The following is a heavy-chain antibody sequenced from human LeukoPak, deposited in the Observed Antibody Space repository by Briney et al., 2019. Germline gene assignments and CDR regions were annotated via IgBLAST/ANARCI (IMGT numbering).Heavy chain of an antibody. Sequence: GGSLRLSCAASGFTFSSYEMNWVRQAPGKGLEWVSYISSSGSTIYYADSVKGRFTISRDNAKNSLYLQMNSLRAEDTAVYYCARADSSSSGDYWGQGTLVTVSS. J-gene: IGHJ4*02. D-gene: IGHD6-6*01. V-gene: IGHV3-48*03. CDR3: ARADSSSSGDY. CDR2: ISSSGSTI. CDR1: GFTFSSYE.